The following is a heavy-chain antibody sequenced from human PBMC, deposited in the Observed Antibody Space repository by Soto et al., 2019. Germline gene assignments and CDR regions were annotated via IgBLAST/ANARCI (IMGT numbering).Heavy chain of an antibody. J-gene: IGHJ6*02. V-gene: IGHV4-34*01. CDR2: INHSGST. CDR3: ARNKRITMVRGVDYYYGMDV. CDR1: GGSFSGYY. Sequence: PSETLSLTCAVYGGSFSGYYWSWIRQPPGKGLEWIGEINHSGSTNYNPSLKSRVTISVDTSKNQFSLKLSSVTAADTAVYYCARNKRITMVRGVDYYYGMDVWGQGTTVTVSS. D-gene: IGHD3-10*01.